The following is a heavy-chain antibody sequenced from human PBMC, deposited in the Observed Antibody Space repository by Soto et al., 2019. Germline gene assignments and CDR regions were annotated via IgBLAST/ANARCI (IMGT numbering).Heavy chain of an antibody. CDR1: EGTFNSYA. CDR3: ASGASRWYPYFFDS. J-gene: IGHJ4*02. Sequence: QAQVVQSGAEVRKPGSSVKLSCKASEGTFNSYAIAWVRQAPGQGLEWMGGIIPYYNTLNYAQKFQDRVTITANASTNTVYMELSSLRCDDTSVYFCASGASRWYPYFFDSWAQGTLVTVSS. CDR2: IIPYYNTL. D-gene: IGHD6-13*01. V-gene: IGHV1-69*01.